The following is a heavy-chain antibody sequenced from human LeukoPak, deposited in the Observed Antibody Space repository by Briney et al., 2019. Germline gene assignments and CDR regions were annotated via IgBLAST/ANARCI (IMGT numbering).Heavy chain of an antibody. CDR2: IYSGGTT. V-gene: IGHV3-66*01. Sequence: GGSLRLSCAASGFTVSSNYMSWIRQAPGKGLEWVSVIYSGGTTYYADTVKGRFTISGDNSKNTLYLQMNSLRVEDTAVYYCARDLDTAMPNMDNWGQGTLVTVSS. D-gene: IGHD5-18*01. CDR1: GFTVSSNY. J-gene: IGHJ4*02. CDR3: ARDLDTAMPNMDN.